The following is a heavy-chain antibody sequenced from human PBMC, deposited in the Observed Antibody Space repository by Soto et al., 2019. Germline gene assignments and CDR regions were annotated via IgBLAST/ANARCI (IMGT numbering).Heavy chain of an antibody. CDR1: GYTFTGYY. CDR2: INPNSGGT. J-gene: IGHJ3*02. D-gene: IGHD3-22*01. V-gene: IGHV1-2*02. Sequence: ASVKVSCKASGYTFTGYYMHWVRQAPGQGLEWMGWINPNSGGTNYAQKFQGRVTMTRDTSISTAYMELSRLRSDDTAVYYCARDHWYYYDSSGDDAFDIWGQGTMVTV. CDR3: ARDHWYYYDSSGDDAFDI.